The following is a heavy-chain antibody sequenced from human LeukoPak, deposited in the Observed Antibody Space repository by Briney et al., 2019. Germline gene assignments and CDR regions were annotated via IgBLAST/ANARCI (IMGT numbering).Heavy chain of an antibody. CDR2: IKQDRSEK. CDR3: SRGPLPVTYSYDY. J-gene: IGHJ4*02. V-gene: IGHV3-7*04. D-gene: IGHD5-18*01. Sequence: GGSLRLSCAASGFTFTNYWMSWVRQAPGKGLELVANIKQDRSEKYYVDSVKGRFTISRDNAKNSLYLQMNSLRADDTAVYYCSRGPLPVTYSYDYWGQGTLVTVSS. CDR1: GFTFTNYW.